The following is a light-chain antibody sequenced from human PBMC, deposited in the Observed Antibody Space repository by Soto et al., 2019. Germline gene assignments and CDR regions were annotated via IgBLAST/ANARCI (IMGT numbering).Light chain of an antibody. J-gene: IGKJ4*01. V-gene: IGKV3-15*01. CDR3: QQYKDWPLT. CDR1: QSVGSN. Sequence: ERVLTQSPATLSVSPGERATLSCRASQSVGSNLAWYQQKPGQVPRLLMYGVSTRATGVPARFSGSGSGPKFTLTISSLQSEDFAVYYCQQYKDWPLTFGGGTKVDIK. CDR2: GVS.